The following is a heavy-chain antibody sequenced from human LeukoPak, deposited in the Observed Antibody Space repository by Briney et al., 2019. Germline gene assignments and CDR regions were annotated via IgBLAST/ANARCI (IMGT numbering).Heavy chain of an antibody. CDR3: ARVGSYDASDI. D-gene: IGHD1-26*01. CDR1: GSSFSSYE. CDR2: ISSSATNI. J-gene: IGHJ3*02. V-gene: IGHV3-48*03. Sequence: TGGSLRLSCAASGSSFSSYEMNWVRLAPGKGLEWVSHISSSATNIYYADSVKGRFTISRDNAENSLYLQTNSLRAEDTAVYYCARVGSYDASDIWGQGTMVTVSS.